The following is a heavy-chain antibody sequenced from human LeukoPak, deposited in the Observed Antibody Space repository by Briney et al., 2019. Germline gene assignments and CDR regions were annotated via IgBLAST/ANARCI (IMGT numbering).Heavy chain of an antibody. CDR2: IISSSSYI. V-gene: IGHV3-21*01. Sequence: GGSLRLSCVASGFTFGRYSMSWVRQAPGKGLEWVSSIISSSSYIYYEDSVKGRFTNSRDNAKNSLYLQMNSLRAEDTAVYYCARRIAAAGGSDYWGQGTLVTVCS. J-gene: IGHJ4*02. CDR1: GFTFGRYS. D-gene: IGHD6-13*01. CDR3: ARRIAAAGGSDY.